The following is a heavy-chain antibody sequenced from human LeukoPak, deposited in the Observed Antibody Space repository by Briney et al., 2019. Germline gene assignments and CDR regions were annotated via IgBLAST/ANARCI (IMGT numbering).Heavy chain of an antibody. V-gene: IGHV3-7*01. CDR3: AKVRWDNSGWYYLDS. CDR2: IKQDGSEK. CDR1: GFTFNGYW. Sequence: RGSLRLSCAASGFTFNGYWMSWVRQAPGKGLEWVANIKQDGSEKYYVDSVRGRVTISRDNAENSLFLQMNRLRVEDTAVYYCAKVRWDNSGWYYLDSWGQGTLVTVSS. J-gene: IGHJ4*02. D-gene: IGHD6-19*01.